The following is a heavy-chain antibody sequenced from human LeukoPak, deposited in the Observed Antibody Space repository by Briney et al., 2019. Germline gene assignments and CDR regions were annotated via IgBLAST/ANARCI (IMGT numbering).Heavy chain of an antibody. V-gene: IGHV3-66*01. J-gene: IGHJ6*02. CDR2: IYSGGST. Sequence: GGSLRLSCAASGFTVSSNYMSWVRQAPGKGLGWVSVIYSGGSTYYADSVKGRFTISRDNSKNTLYLQMNSLRAEDTAVYYCARDPYSSGWSPYYYYGMDVWGQGTTVTVSS. CDR3: ARDPYSSGWSPYYYYGMDV. D-gene: IGHD6-19*01. CDR1: GFTVSSNY.